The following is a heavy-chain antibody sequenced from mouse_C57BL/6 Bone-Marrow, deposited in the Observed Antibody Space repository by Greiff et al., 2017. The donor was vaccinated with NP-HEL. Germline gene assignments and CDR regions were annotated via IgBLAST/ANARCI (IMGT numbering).Heavy chain of an antibody. CDR3: TLIYYEDAMDY. V-gene: IGHV14-4*01. CDR1: GFNIKDDY. J-gene: IGHJ4*01. D-gene: IGHD2-4*01. CDR2: IDPENGDT. Sequence: EVQLQQSGAELVRPGASVKLSCKASGFNIKDDYMHWVKQRPEQGLEWIGWIDPENGDTEYAAKFQGKATITADSSSNTSYLQLSILTSEDTAVYYCTLIYYEDAMDYWGQGTSVTVSS.